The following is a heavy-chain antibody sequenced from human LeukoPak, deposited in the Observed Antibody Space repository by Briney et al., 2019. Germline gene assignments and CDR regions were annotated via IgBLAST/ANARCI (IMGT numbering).Heavy chain of an antibody. CDR3: ARDNDRKDDS. V-gene: IGHV3-7*01. CDR2: MNQDGSGK. Sequence: GGSLRLSCAASGFTFSIYWMTWVRQAPGKGLEWVANMNQDGSGKYYVDSARGRFAISRDNAKNSLYLQMNNLRAEDTAVYYCARDNDRKDDSWGQGTLVTVSS. CDR1: GFTFSIYW. J-gene: IGHJ5*02. D-gene: IGHD3-16*01.